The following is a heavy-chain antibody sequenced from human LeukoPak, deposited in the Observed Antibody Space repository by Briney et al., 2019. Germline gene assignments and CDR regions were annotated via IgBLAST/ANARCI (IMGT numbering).Heavy chain of an antibody. CDR3: ARDLLSGYSYGFPYFQH. D-gene: IGHD5-18*01. J-gene: IGHJ1*01. CDR1: GYSFTSYW. V-gene: IGHV1-18*04. Sequence: GESLKISCKGSGYSFTSYWIGWVRQAPGQGLEWMGWVSAYNGNTNYAQKLQGRVTMTTDTSTSTAYMELRSLRSDDTAVYYCARDLLSGYSYGFPYFQHWGQGTLVTVSS. CDR2: VSAYNGNT.